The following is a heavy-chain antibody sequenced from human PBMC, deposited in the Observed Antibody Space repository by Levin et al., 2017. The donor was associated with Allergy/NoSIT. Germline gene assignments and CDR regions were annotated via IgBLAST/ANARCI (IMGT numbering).Heavy chain of an antibody. J-gene: IGHJ4*02. CDR3: AKEGSPAYYFDY. V-gene: IGHV3-23*01. CDR2: ISGSGGST. D-gene: IGHD2-15*01. Sequence: GGSLRLSCAASGFTFSSYAMSWVRQAPGKGLEWVSAISGSGGSTDYADAVKGRLTISRDNSKNTLYLQMNSLRAEDTAVYYCAKEGSPAYYFDYWGQGTLVTVSS. CDR1: GFTFSSYA.